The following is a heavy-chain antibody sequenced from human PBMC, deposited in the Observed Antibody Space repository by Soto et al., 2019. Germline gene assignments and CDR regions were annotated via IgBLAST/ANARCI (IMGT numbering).Heavy chain of an antibody. CDR2: IYSGGST. V-gene: IGHV3-66*01. CDR1: GFTVSSNY. CDR3: ARDPAQYCSGGSCYGY. D-gene: IGHD2-15*01. J-gene: IGHJ4*02. Sequence: GGSLRLSCAASGFTVSSNYMSWVRQAPGKGLEWVSVIYSGGSTYYADSVKGRFTISRDNSKNTLYLQMNSLRAEDTAVYYCARDPAQYCSGGSCYGYWGQGTLVTVSS.